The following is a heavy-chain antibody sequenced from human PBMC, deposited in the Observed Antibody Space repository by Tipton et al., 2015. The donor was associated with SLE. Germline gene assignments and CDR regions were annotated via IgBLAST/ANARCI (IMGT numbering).Heavy chain of an antibody. Sequence: SLRLSCAASGFTFSDYYMNWVRQAPGKGLEWVSSISSSSTIYYADSVKGRFTISRDNAKNSLYLQMNSLRAEDTAVYYCASLSSARRAFDIWGQGTMVTVSS. J-gene: IGHJ3*02. V-gene: IGHV3-69-1*01. D-gene: IGHD3-22*01. CDR2: ISSSSTI. CDR1: GFTFSDYY. CDR3: ASLSSARRAFDI.